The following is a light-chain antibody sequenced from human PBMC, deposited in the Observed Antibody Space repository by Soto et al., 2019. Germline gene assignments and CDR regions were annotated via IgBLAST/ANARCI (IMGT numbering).Light chain of an antibody. Sequence: DLQMTHSPSSLSASLGDRVTITCRASQGIGVYLAWFQQKPGKVPKLLIYAASALQSGVPSRFSGSGSGTDFTLTISSLQSEDIATYYCQKYNSAPLTFGGGTKVDIK. V-gene: IGKV1-27*01. J-gene: IGKJ4*01. CDR1: QGIGVY. CDR2: AAS. CDR3: QKYNSAPLT.